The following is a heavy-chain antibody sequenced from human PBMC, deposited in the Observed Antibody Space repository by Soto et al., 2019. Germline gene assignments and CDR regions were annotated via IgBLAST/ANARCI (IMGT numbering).Heavy chain of an antibody. J-gene: IGHJ5*02. V-gene: IGHV4-30-4*01. CDR3: ARGSIVVVVAATRDLDNWFDP. Sequence: SETPSLTCTVSGCSICSGDYYWSWIRQPPGKGLEWIGYIYYSGSTYYNPSLKSRVTISVDTSKNQFSLKLSSVTAADTAVYYCARGSIVVVVAATRDLDNWFDPWGQGTLVTVSS. CDR2: IYYSGST. CDR1: GCSICSGDYY. D-gene: IGHD2-15*01.